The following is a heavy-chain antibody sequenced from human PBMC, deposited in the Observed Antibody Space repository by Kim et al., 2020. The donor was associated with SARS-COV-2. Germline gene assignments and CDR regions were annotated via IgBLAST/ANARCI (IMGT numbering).Heavy chain of an antibody. CDR3: ARRMAAAGTANWFDP. Sequence: QTLKSRGTISVDTAKNQCSLKLSSVTAADTAVYYCARRMAAAGTANWFDPWGQGTLVTVSS. V-gene: IGHV4-39*01. D-gene: IGHD6-13*01. J-gene: IGHJ5*02.